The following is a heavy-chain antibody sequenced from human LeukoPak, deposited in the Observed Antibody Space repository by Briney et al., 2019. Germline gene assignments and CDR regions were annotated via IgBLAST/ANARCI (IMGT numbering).Heavy chain of an antibody. Sequence: AGGSLRLSCAVSGFTFSSYAMSWVRQAPGEGLEWVSGISGSGGSIYYADSVKGRFTISRDNSKNTVYLQMNSLRAEDTAFYYCAKCSGGNCYSSLDYWGQGTLVTVSS. D-gene: IGHD2-15*01. CDR2: ISGSGGSI. V-gene: IGHV3-23*01. J-gene: IGHJ4*02. CDR1: GFTFSSYA. CDR3: AKCSGGNCYSSLDY.